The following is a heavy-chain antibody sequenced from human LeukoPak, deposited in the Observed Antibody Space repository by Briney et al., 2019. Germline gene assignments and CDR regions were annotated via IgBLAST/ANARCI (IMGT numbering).Heavy chain of an antibody. CDR3: ARALSA. J-gene: IGHJ4*02. CDR2: IKQDASEI. D-gene: IGHD3-3*01. Sequence: GGSLRLSCVTSGFTFSNYWMHWVRQAPEKGLEWVANIKQDASEIYYVDSVKGRFSISRDNAKSSVYLQMDSLRAEDTAVYYCARALSAWVRGTLVTVSS. V-gene: IGHV3-7*01. CDR1: GFTFSNYW.